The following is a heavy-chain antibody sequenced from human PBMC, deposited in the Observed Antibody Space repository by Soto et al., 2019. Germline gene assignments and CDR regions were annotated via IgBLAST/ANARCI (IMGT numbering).Heavy chain of an antibody. J-gene: IGHJ6*02. Sequence: QTGGSLRLSCAASGFTFSNYVIHWVRQAPGKGLEWVALISYDGSNKYYGDSVKGRFTISRDNSKNTLYLQVNSLRLEDTAIYFCARGRDYFDSSGPNYYGMDVWGQGTTVTVSS. CDR1: GFTFSNYV. V-gene: IGHV3-30-3*01. CDR2: ISYDGSNK. CDR3: ARGRDYFDSSGPNYYGMDV. D-gene: IGHD3-22*01.